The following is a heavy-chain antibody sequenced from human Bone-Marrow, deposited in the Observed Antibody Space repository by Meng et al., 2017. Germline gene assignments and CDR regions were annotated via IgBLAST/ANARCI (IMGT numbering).Heavy chain of an antibody. D-gene: IGHD3-10*01. J-gene: IGHJ4*02. CDR2: TYYRSKWYN. Sequence: SCAISGDSVSSNSAAWNWLRQSPSIGLESLGGTYYRSKWYNDYAVSVNSRITNNPDTSKNQFSLQLNSVTTEDTAVYYCARGSGGFGILVDYWGQGTLVTVSS. CDR1: GDSVSSNSAA. V-gene: IGHV6-1*01. CDR3: ARGSGGFGILVDY.